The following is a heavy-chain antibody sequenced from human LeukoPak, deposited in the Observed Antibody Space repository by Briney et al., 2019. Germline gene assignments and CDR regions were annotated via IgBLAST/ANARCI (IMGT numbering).Heavy chain of an antibody. CDR2: ISYSGST. Sequence: SETLSLTCAVSGGSINSGSYDWGWIRQPPGKGLEWIGSISYSGSTYCNPSLKSRVTVSVDTSKNHFSLKLSSVTAADTAVYYCAKPDYGDSYFDYWGQGTLVTVSS. V-gene: IGHV4-39*02. CDR1: GGSINSGSYD. J-gene: IGHJ4*02. CDR3: AKPDYGDSYFDY. D-gene: IGHD4-17*01.